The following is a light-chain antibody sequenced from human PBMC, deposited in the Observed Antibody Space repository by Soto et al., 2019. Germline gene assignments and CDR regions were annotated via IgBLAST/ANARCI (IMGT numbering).Light chain of an antibody. CDR3: QQYSTLPHT. Sequence: ESVLTQSPGNLSLSPGERATLSCRASQSVTNAFFAWYQQKPGQAPRLLIYGISNRATGIPDRFSGSGSGTDFTLTISRLEPEDFVVYFCQQYSTLPHTFGQGTKLEVK. V-gene: IGKV3-20*01. CDR1: QSVTNAF. J-gene: IGKJ2*01. CDR2: GIS.